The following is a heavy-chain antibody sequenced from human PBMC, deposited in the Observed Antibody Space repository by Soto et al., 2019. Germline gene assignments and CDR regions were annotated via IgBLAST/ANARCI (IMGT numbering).Heavy chain of an antibody. J-gene: IGHJ5*02. CDR1: GGSVNSDGYF. D-gene: IGHD3-10*01. Sequence: QLQLQGSGPGLVKPSETLSLTCTVAGGSVNSDGYFWALIRQPPGKGLEWIGSVYRTGNTYSNLSRKSRVTMSVDTSKNQFSLTLRSVTAADTAVYYCARQTLDYYTSGSYSNWFDPWGQGHLVTVSS. CDR3: ARQTLDYYTSGSYSNWFDP. V-gene: IGHV4-39*01. CDR2: VYRTGNT.